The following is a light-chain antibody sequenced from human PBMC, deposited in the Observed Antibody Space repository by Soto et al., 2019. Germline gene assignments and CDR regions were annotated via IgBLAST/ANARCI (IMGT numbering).Light chain of an antibody. CDR2: GAS. J-gene: IGKJ2*01. CDR3: QEDNNWPPMYS. Sequence: EIVMTQSPAPLSVSPGEIATLACRSSQSVSSNLAWYQQKPGQAPRLLIYGASTRATGLQARFSGSGSGTEFTLTIGSLQSEDFAVYYCQEDNNWPPMYSVGQVTKLEIK. V-gene: IGKV3-15*01. CDR1: QSVSSN.